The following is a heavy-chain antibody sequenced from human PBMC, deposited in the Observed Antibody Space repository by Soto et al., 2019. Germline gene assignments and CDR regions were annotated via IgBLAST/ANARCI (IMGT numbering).Heavy chain of an antibody. CDR1: GQYVSPFH. V-gene: IGHV4-59*02. J-gene: IGHJ6*02. D-gene: IGHD4-4*01. CDR3: ARRTDYTQIASYHYGMDV. Sequence: PSETLSLTFTVSGQYVSPFHWSWIRQPPGKALEWIGHAYYSGSTNYEPSLKSRVTISVDMSKNQVSLRLTSVTAADTAVYSCARRTDYTQIASYHYGMDVWGQGTSVTVSS. CDR2: AYYSGST.